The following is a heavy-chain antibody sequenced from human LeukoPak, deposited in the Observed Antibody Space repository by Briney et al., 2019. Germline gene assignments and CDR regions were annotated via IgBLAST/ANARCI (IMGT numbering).Heavy chain of an antibody. Sequence: GGSLRLSCAASGFTVSSNSMSWVRQAPGKGLEWVSVLYSGGNTYYADSVKGRFTISRDNSKNTLYLQMNSLRTEDTAVYYCARDRSDGFNYWGQGTLVTVSS. V-gene: IGHV3-53*01. CDR2: LYSGGNT. J-gene: IGHJ4*02. CDR1: GFTVSSNS. CDR3: ARDRSDGFNY.